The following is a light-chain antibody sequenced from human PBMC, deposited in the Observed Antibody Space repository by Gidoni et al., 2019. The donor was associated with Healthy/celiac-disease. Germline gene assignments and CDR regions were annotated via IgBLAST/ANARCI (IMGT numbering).Light chain of an antibody. Sequence: DSVMTQSPLSLPVTPGEPASISCRSSQSLLHSNGYNYLDWYLQKPGQSPQLLIYLGSNRASGVPDRFSGSGSGTDFTLKISRVEAEDVGVYYCMQALQTPTFXPXTKVDIK. CDR2: LGS. V-gene: IGKV2-28*01. CDR3: MQALQTPT. CDR1: QSLLHSNGYNY. J-gene: IGKJ3*01.